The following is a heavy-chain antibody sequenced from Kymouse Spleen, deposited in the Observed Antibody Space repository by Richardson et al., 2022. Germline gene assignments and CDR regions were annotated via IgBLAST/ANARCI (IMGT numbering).Heavy chain of an antibody. V-gene: IGHV3-21*03. CDR2: ISSSSSYI. D-gene: IGHD5-18,IGHD5-18*01. CDR1: GFTFSSYS. Sequence: EVQLVESGGGLVKPGGSLRLSCAASGFTFSSYSMNWVRQAPGKGLEWVSSISSSSSYIYYADSVKGRFTISRDNAKNSLYLQMNSLRAEDTAVYYCARDREYSYGYDYYYYGMDVWGQGTTVTVSS. CDR3: ARDREYSYGYDYYYYGMDV. J-gene: IGHJ6*02.